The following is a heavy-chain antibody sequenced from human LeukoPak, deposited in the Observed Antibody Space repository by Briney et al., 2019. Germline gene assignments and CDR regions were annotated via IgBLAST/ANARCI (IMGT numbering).Heavy chain of an antibody. Sequence: PGGSLRLSCAASGFTFSSYGMHWVRQAPGKGLEWVAFIRYDGSNKYYADSVKGRFTISRDNSKNTLYLQMNSLRAEDTAVYYCAKDSAEYYYDSSGYSTTEGYFDYWGQGTLVTVSS. V-gene: IGHV3-30*02. D-gene: IGHD3-22*01. CDR1: GFTFSSYG. CDR3: AKDSAEYYYDSSGYSTTEGYFDY. CDR2: IRYDGSNK. J-gene: IGHJ4*02.